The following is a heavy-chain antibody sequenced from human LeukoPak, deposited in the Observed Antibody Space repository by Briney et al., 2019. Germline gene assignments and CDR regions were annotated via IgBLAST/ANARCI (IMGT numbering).Heavy chain of an antibody. CDR1: GFTFDDYS. J-gene: IGHJ4*02. V-gene: IGHV3-43*01. Sequence: GGSLRLSCRASGFTFDDYSMHWVRQSPGRGLEWVALITWSGDGTYYADSVKGRFIISRDNSKRSLWLQMNSLKTEDSGLYFCAKSVVGGEGAYYFDYWGQGTLVTVS. CDR3: AKSVVGGEGAYYFDY. D-gene: IGHD2-2*01. CDR2: ITWSGDGT.